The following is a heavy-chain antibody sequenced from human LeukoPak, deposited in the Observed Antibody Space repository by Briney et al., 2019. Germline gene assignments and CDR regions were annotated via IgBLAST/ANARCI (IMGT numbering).Heavy chain of an antibody. CDR1: GGTFSSYA. J-gene: IGHJ4*02. D-gene: IGHD1/OR15-1a*01. Sequence: ASVKVSCKASGGTFSSYAISWVRQAPGQGLEWMGGIIPIFGTANYAQKFQGRVTITADESTSTAYMELSGLRSEDTAVYYCARGVDRYNWNNYYWGQGTLVTVSS. CDR2: IIPIFGTA. CDR3: ARGVDRYNWNNYY. V-gene: IGHV1-69*13.